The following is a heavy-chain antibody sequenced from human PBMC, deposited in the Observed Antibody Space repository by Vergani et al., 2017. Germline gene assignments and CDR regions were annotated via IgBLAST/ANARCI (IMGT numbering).Heavy chain of an antibody. CDR1: GFTFSSYA. CDR3: AKDFVVTGLSYFDY. D-gene: IGHD3-9*01. V-gene: IGHV3-23*01. J-gene: IGHJ4*02. CDR2: ISGSGGSK. Sequence: EVQLLESGGGLVQPGGSLRLSCAASGFTFSSYAMSWVRQAPGKGLEWVSAISGSGGSKYYADSVKGRLTISRDNSKNTLYLQMNSLRTEDTAVYYWAKDFVVTGLSYFDYWGQGTLVTVSS.